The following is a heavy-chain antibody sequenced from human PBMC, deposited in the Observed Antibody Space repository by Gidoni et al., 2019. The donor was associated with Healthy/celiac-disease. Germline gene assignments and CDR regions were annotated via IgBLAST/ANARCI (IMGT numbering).Heavy chain of an antibody. J-gene: IGHJ4*02. CDR2: ISYDGSNK. D-gene: IGHD4-17*01. Sequence: QVQLVEAGGGVGQPGRSLRPPCAASGCPVSSYAKRWVRQAPGKGLEWVAVISYDGSNKYYAVSVKCRFTISRDNSTNTLELQRISLVGVDTAVYYCARETTVTTGIFDYWGQGTLVTVSS. V-gene: IGHV3-30-3*01. CDR1: GCPVSSYA. CDR3: ARETTVTTGIFDY.